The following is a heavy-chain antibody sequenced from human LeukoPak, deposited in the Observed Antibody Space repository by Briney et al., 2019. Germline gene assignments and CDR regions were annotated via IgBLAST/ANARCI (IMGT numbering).Heavy chain of an antibody. CDR2: INAGNGNT. CDR1: GYTFTSYA. J-gene: IGHJ4*02. CDR3: ARGPPNWGYDY. V-gene: IGHV1-3*01. Sequence: ASVKVSCKASGYTFTSYAMHWVRQAPGQGLEWMGWINAGNGNTKYSQKFQGRVTITRDTSASTAYMELSSLRSDDTAVYYCARGPPNWGYDYWGPGTLVTVSS. D-gene: IGHD7-27*01.